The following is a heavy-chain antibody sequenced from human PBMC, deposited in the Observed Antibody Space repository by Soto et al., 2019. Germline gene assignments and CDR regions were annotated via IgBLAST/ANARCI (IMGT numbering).Heavy chain of an antibody. D-gene: IGHD3-9*01. CDR2: ITETGGGT. CDR1: KFTFRSYA. V-gene: IGHV3-23*01. J-gene: IGHJ4*02. CDR3: AQDYSSILTGSIMYDY. Sequence: EVQLLEYGVGLVQPGGSLRLSCAASKFTFRSYAMSWVGQAPGKGLEWVSGITETGGGTYYADSVKGRFTISRDNSKNTLDLQMNGLRVEDTAVYYCAQDYSSILTGSIMYDYWGQGTLVTVSS.